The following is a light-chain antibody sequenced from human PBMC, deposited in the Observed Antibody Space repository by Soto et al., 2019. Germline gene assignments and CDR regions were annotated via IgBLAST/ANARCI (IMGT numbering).Light chain of an antibody. Sequence: QSVLTQPPSASGTPGQRVTISCSGRTSNIGSNKVDWYQHLPGTAPKLLIFSDRRRPSGVPDRFSGSKSGTSASLAISGLQSGDEADYYCAEWDDTLKGVVFGGGTKLTVL. J-gene: IGLJ2*01. V-gene: IGLV1-44*01. CDR1: TSNIGSNK. CDR2: SDR. CDR3: AEWDDTLKGVV.